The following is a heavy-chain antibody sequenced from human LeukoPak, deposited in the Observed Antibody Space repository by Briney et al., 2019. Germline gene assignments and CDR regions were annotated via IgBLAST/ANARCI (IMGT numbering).Heavy chain of an antibody. CDR3: TRDRFYVWFDP. J-gene: IGHJ5*02. CDR2: IKSKTDGGTT. D-gene: IGHD3-16*01. V-gene: IGHV3-15*01. CDR1: GFTFSNAW. Sequence: GGSLRLSCAASGFTFSNAWMSWVRQAPGKGLEWVGRIKSKTDGGTTDYAAPVKGRFTISRDDSKSIAYLQMNSLKTEDTAVYYCTRDRFYVWFDPWGQGTLVTVSS.